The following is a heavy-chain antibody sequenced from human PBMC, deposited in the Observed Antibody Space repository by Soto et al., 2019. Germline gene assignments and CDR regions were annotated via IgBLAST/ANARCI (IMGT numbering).Heavy chain of an antibody. D-gene: IGHD6-13*01. CDR1: GGSISSSSYY. CDR3: ARMAAAGWGGMDV. V-gene: IGHV4-39*01. J-gene: IGHJ6*02. Sequence: QLQLQESGPGLVKPSETLSLTCTVSGGSISSSSYYWGWIRQPPGQGLEWIGSIYYSGSTYYNPSLKSRVTISVDTSKNQFSLKRGSVTAADTAVYYCARMAAAGWGGMDVWGQGTTVTVSS. CDR2: IYYSGST.